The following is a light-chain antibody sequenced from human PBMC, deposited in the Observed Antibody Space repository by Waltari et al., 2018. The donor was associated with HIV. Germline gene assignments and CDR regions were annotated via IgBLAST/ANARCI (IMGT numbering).Light chain of an antibody. CDR1: QSVSSN. Sequence: EIVMTQPPATLSMSPGERATLSCRASQSVSSNLAWYQQKPGQAPRLLIYGASTRATGIPARFSGSGSGTEFTLTISSLQSEDFAVYYCQQYNNWLYTFGQGTKLEIK. V-gene: IGKV3-15*01. J-gene: IGKJ2*01. CDR3: QQYNNWLYT. CDR2: GAS.